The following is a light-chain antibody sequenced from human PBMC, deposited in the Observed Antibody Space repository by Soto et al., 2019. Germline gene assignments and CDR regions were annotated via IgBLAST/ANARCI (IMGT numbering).Light chain of an antibody. CDR3: QQRNVLPLT. CDR1: QSVFSS. CDR2: DAS. J-gene: IGKJ4*01. Sequence: EIVLTQSPATLSLSPGGRATLSCRASQSVFSSLAWYQQKPGQAPRLLISDASNRATGVPARFIGSGSGTDFTLTISSREPEDFAVYYCQQRNVLPLTFGGGTKVEIK. V-gene: IGKV3-11*01.